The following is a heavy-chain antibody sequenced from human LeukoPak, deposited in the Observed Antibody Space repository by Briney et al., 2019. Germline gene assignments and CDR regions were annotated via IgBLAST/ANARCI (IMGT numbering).Heavy chain of an antibody. CDR2: ISSSGSTI. CDR3: ARDYGGSSPFDY. D-gene: IGHD4-23*01. J-gene: IGHJ4*02. Sequence: GGSLRLSCAVSGFTFSTYSMNWVRQAPGKGLEWVSSISSSGSTIYYADSVKGRFTISRDNAKNSLYLQMNSLRAEDTAVYYCARDYGGSSPFDYWGQGTLVTVSS. CDR1: GFTFSTYS. V-gene: IGHV3-48*04.